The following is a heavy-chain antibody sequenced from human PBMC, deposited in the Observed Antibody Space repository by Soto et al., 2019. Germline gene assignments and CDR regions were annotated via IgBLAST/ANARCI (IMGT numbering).Heavy chain of an antibody. CDR2: ITPLFGTA. V-gene: IGHV1-69*01. CDR3: ARGAVYCSSASCYQNLLSFGMDV. J-gene: IGHJ6*02. D-gene: IGHD2-2*01. CDR1: GGTFSSYA. Sequence: QVQLVQSGAEVKKPGSSVKVSCKPSGGTFSSYAITWVRQAPGQGLEWMGGITPLFGTANPEQKFQGRVTITADESTSTVCMELRSMRYEDTAVYYCARGAVYCSSASCYQNLLSFGMDVWGQGTTVTVSS.